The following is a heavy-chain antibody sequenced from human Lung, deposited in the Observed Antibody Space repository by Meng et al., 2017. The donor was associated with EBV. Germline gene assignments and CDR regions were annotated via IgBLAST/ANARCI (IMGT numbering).Heavy chain of an antibody. J-gene: IGHJ4*02. CDR2: IYHSGIT. CDR3: ARDPTGGEDHQRV. D-gene: IGHD1-14*01. Sequence: QVRLQESGPGLVKPSGTLSLPFAVSGGSISSSNWWSWVRQPPGKGLEWIGKIYHSGITIYNPSLKSRVTMSVDNSKNQFSLKLNSMTAADTAVYYCARDPTGGEDHQRVWGQGTLVTVSS. V-gene: IGHV4-4*02. CDR1: GGSISSSNW.